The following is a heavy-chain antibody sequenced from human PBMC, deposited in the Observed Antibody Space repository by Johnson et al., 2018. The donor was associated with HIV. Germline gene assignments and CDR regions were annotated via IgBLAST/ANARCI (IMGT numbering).Heavy chain of an antibody. J-gene: IGHJ3*02. CDR2: INWNGGST. V-gene: IGHV3-20*04. CDR3: ARDRGYWDAFDI. Sequence: MLLVESGGGLVKPGGSLRLSCAASGFTFSNAWMNWVRQAPGKGLEWVSGINWNGGSTGYADSVKGRFTICRDNAKNSLYVEMNRLRAEDTAVYYCARDRGYWDAFDIWGQGTMVTVSS. CDR1: GFTFSNAW. D-gene: IGHD3-22*01.